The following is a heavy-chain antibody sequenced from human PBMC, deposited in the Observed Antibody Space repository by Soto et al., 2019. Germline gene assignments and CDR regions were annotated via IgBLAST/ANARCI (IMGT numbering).Heavy chain of an antibody. CDR1: GGTFSSYA. V-gene: IGHV1-69*12. D-gene: IGHD3-16*01. J-gene: IGHJ6*02. CDR2: IIPIFGTA. Sequence: QVQLVQSGAEVKKPGSSVKVSCKASGGTFSSYAISWVRQAPGQGLEWMGGIIPIFGTANYAQKFQGRVTITADESTSTAYMELSSQRSEDTAVYYCATNGGPLGSYYYGMDVWGQGTTVTVSS. CDR3: ATNGGPLGSYYYGMDV.